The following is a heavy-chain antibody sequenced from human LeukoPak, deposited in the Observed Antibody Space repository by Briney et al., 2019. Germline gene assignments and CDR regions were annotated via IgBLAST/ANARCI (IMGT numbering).Heavy chain of an antibody. CDR1: GFTFDDYA. CDR2: ISWNSGSI. D-gene: IGHD3-22*01. Sequence: PGGSLRLSCAASGFTFDDYAMHWVRQAPGKGLEWVSGISWNSGSIGYADSVKGRFTISRDNAKNSLYLQMNSLRAEDTALYYCAKGLIPTNYYDSGLDAFDIWGQGTMVTVSS. V-gene: IGHV3-9*01. CDR3: AKGLIPTNYYDSGLDAFDI. J-gene: IGHJ3*02.